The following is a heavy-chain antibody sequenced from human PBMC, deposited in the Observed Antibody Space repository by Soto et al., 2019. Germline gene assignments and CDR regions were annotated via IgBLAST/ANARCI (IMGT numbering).Heavy chain of an antibody. CDR2: INPSGGST. CDR1: GYTFTSYY. J-gene: IGHJ6*02. D-gene: IGHD3-10*01. Sequence: GXSVKVSCKASGYTFTSYYMHWVRQAPGQGLEWMGIINPSGGSTSYAQKFQGRVTMTRDTSTSTVYMELSSLSSEDTAVYYCAKNTYYYGPGVYYYYGMDVWGQGTTVTVSS. CDR3: AKNTYYYGPGVYYYYGMDV. V-gene: IGHV1-46*01.